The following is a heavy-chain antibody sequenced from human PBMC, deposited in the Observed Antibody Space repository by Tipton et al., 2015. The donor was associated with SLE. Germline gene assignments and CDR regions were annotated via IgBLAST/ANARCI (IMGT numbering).Heavy chain of an antibody. J-gene: IGHJ6*03. CDR1: GYTFTSYY. CDR2: INPSGGST. V-gene: IGHV1-46*01. Sequence: QVQLVQSGAEVKKPGASVKDSCKASGYTFTSYYMHWVRQAPGQGLEWMGIINPSGGSTSYAQKFQGRVTMTRDTSTSTVYMELSSLRSEDTAVYYCAREGQQLNYYYYYYMDVWGKGTTVTVSS. CDR3: AREGQQLNYYYYYYMDV. D-gene: IGHD6-13*01.